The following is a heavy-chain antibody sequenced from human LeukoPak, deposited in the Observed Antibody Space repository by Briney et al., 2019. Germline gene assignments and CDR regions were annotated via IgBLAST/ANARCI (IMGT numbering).Heavy chain of an antibody. J-gene: IGHJ4*02. Sequence: GGSLRLSCAASGFTFSSYWMSWVRQAPGKGLEWVANIKQDGSEKYYVDSVKGRFTISRDNAKNSLYLQMNSLRAEDTALYYCAKSLGSGSYPRTPFDYWGQGTLVTVSS. V-gene: IGHV3-7*03. CDR1: GFTFSSYW. CDR3: AKSLGSGSYPRTPFDY. CDR2: IKQDGSEK. D-gene: IGHD3-10*01.